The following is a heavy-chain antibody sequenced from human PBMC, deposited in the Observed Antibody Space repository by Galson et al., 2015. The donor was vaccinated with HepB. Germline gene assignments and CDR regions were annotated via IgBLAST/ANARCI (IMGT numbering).Heavy chain of an antibody. J-gene: IGHJ5*02. CDR3: ARDGVVVRSSGCFVP. CDR1: GGTFSSYT. CDR2: IIPILGIA. D-gene: IGHD2-15*01. V-gene: IGHV1-69*04. Sequence: SVKVSCKASGGTFSSYTISWVRQAPGQGLEWMGRIIPILGIANYAQKFQGRVTITADKSTSTAYMELSSLRSEDTAVYYCARDGVVVRSSGCFVPWGHGTLVTVSS.